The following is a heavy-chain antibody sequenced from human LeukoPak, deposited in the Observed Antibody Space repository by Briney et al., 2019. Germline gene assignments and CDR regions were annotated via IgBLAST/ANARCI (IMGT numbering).Heavy chain of an antibody. D-gene: IGHD2-2*01. V-gene: IGHV4-4*07. CDR3: AREVVPAAMGRDAFDI. CDR1: GGSISSYY. Sequence: SETLSLTCTVSGGSISSYYWSWIRQPAGKGLEWIGRIYTSGSTNYNPSLKSRVTMSVDTSKNQFSLKLSSVTAADTAVYYCAREVVPAAMGRDAFDIWGQGTMVTVSS. J-gene: IGHJ3*02. CDR2: IYTSGST.